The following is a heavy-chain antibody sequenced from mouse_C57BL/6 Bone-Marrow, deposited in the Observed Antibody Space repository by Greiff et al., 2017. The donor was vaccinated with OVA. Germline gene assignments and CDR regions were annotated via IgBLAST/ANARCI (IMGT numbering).Heavy chain of an antibody. CDR1: GYTFTSYT. J-gene: IGHJ3*01. Sequence: VQLQQSGAELARPGASVKMSCKASGYTFTSYTMHWVKQRPGQGLEWIGYINPSSGYTKYNQKFKDKATLTADKSSSTAYMQLSSLTSEDSAVYYCAPYDYDVGWFAYWGQGTLVTVSA. CDR2: INPSSGYT. D-gene: IGHD2-4*01. V-gene: IGHV1-4*01. CDR3: APYDYDVGWFAY.